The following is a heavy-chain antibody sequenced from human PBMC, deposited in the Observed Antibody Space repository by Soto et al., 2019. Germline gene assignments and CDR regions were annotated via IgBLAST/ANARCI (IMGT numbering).Heavy chain of an antibody. CDR2: ISGGGGST. V-gene: IGHV3-23*01. Sequence: GGSLRLSCAASEFTFDNYAMTRVRQAPGKGLEWVSGISGGGGSTYYADSVKGRFTISRDNSKNTLYMQMNSLRDEDTAVYYCARPYTYYSSCAGDCYLPEYWGQGTLVTVSS. D-gene: IGHD2-21*02. J-gene: IGHJ4*02. CDR3: ARPYTYYSSCAGDCYLPEY. CDR1: EFTFDNYA.